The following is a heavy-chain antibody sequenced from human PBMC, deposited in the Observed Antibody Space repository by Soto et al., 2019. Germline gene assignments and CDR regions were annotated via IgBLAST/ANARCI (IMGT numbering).Heavy chain of an antibody. CDR3: GRGDNYGISAYHGSDI. J-gene: IGHJ3*02. CDR2: IYHSGST. V-gene: IGHV4-30-4*01. D-gene: IGHD3-22*01. Sequence: QVQLQESGPGLVKPSQTLSLTCTVSGSSISRGDYYWCWIRQPPGKGLEWIGDIYHSGSTFYNPSLKSRVIISGETSKNQFSLKLSSVTAADSAGYYCGRGDNYGISAYHGSDIWGQGTIVTVSS. CDR1: GSSISRGDYY.